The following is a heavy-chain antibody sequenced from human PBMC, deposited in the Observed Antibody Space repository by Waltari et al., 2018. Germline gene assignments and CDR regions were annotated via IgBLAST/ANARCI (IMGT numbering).Heavy chain of an antibody. CDR3: AGGSKFYYMDL. Sequence: EVELVESGGGLVQPGGSLRLSCAASGLTLSRYWMYWVRQVPGKGLVCVSRINSDGSSTTYADSVKGRFTISRDNAKNTLFLQMNSLRVEDTAIYYCAGGSKFYYMDLWGKGTTATISS. V-gene: IGHV3-74*03. CDR2: INSDGSST. CDR1: GLTLSRYW. J-gene: IGHJ6*03.